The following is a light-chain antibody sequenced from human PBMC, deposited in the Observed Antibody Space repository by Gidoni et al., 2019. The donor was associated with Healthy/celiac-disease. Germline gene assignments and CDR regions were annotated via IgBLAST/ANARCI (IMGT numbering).Light chain of an antibody. Sequence: EIVLTQSPGTLSLSPGARATLSCRASQSVSSSYLAWYQQKPGQAPRFLIYGASSRATGIPDRFSGSGSGTDFTLTISRLEPEDFAVYYCQQYGSSPQTFGQGTKVEIK. CDR1: QSVSSSY. V-gene: IGKV3-20*01. CDR3: QQYGSSPQT. J-gene: IGKJ1*01. CDR2: GAS.